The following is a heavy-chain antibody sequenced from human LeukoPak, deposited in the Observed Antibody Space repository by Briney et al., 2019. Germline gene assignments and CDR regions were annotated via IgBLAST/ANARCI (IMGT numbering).Heavy chain of an antibody. CDR2: ISYDGSNK. CDR3: AKDQNYGDWREGACDY. J-gene: IGHJ4*02. V-gene: IGHV3-30*18. CDR1: GFTFSSYG. D-gene: IGHD4-17*01. Sequence: GRSLRLSCAASGFTFSSYGMHWVRQAPGKGLEWVAVISYDGSNKYYADSVKGRFTISRDNSKNTLYLQMNSLRAEDTAVYYCAKDQNYGDWREGACDYWGQGTLVTVSS.